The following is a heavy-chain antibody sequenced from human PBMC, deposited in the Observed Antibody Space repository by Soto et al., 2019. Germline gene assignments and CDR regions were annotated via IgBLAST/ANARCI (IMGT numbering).Heavy chain of an antibody. J-gene: IGHJ4*02. D-gene: IGHD2-15*01. Sequence: PGGSLRLSCAASGFTFSIFAMTWVRQAPGKGLDWVSAIGGSGDATYYADSVKGRFTISRDNSKSTLFLQMSDLRAEDTAVYYCATYCSYAGCSSSRGTGFGYWGQGTLVTVS. V-gene: IGHV3-23*01. CDR3: ATYCSYAGCSSSRGTGFGY. CDR1: GFTFSIFA. CDR2: IGGSGDAT.